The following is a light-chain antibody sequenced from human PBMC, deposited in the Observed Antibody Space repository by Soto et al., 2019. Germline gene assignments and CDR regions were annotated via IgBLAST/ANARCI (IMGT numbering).Light chain of an antibody. Sequence: DVQLTQSPSSLSASVGDTVTITCRASQNIYNYLNWYQQRPGKAPNLLIYAASRLQSGVSSRFSGSGSGTQFPLTINSLQPEDLATYYCQQTYSTETLTFGRGTDVEIK. CDR3: QQTYSTETLT. CDR1: QNIYNY. J-gene: IGKJ1*01. V-gene: IGKV1-39*01. CDR2: AAS.